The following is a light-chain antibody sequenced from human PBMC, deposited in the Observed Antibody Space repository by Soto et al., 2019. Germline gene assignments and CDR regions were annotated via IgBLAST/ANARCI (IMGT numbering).Light chain of an antibody. CDR1: SSNIGSNT. Sequence: QSVLTQPPSASGTPGQRVTTSCSGSSSNIGSNTVNWYQQLPGPAPKHLIFSNNQRPSGVPDRFSGSKSGTSASLAISGLQPEDEADYYCAAWDDSLSWVFGGGTKLTVL. J-gene: IGLJ3*02. CDR3: AAWDDSLSWV. V-gene: IGLV1-44*01. CDR2: SNN.